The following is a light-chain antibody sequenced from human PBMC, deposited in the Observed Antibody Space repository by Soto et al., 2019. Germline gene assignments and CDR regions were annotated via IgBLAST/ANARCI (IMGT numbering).Light chain of an antibody. V-gene: IGLV2-23*01. CDR1: SSDFGSYNL. Sequence: QSVLTQPASVSGSPGQSITISCTGTSSDFGSYNLVSWYQQHPGKVPKLIIYEGNKRPSGVSHRISGSKSGNTASLTISGLQAEDEAEYYCCAYAGDYMFVFGTGTKVTVL. CDR3: CAYAGDYMFV. J-gene: IGLJ1*01. CDR2: EGN.